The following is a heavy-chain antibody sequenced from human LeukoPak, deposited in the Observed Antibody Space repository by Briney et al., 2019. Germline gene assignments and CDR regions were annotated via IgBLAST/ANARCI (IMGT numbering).Heavy chain of an antibody. CDR2: IKQDGSQK. Sequence: PGGSLRLSCTASGFTFSSYWMSWVRQAPGKGLEWVAIIKQDGSQKYYVDSVKGRFTISRDNAKNSLYLQMSSLRAEDTSIYYSVTGYPDPTDYFDHWDQGTLVTVST. CDR3: VTGYPDPTDYFDH. D-gene: IGHD5-12*01. CDR1: GFTFSSYW. V-gene: IGHV3-7*01. J-gene: IGHJ4*02.